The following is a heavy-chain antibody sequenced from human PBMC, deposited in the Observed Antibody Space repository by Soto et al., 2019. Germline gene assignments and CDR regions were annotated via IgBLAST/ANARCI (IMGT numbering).Heavy chain of an antibody. CDR1: GGSVSSGSYY. J-gene: IGHJ4*02. Sequence: SETLSLTCTVSGGSVSSGSYYWSWIRQPPGKGLEWIGYIYYSGSTNCNPSLKSRVTISVDTSKNQFSLKLSSVTAADTAVYYCARGSYYDSSGYVYWGQGTLVTVSS. V-gene: IGHV4-61*01. D-gene: IGHD3-22*01. CDR2: IYYSGST. CDR3: ARGSYYDSSGYVY.